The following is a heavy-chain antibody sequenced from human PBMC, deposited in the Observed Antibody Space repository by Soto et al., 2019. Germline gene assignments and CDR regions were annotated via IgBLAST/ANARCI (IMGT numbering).Heavy chain of an antibody. Sequence: PSETLSLTCAVSGYSISSGYYWGWIRQPPGKGLEWIGSIYHSGSTYYNPSLKSRVTISVDTSKNQFSLKLSSVTAADTAVYYCARDSYSSGWHRGWFDPWGQGTLVTV. CDR3: ARDSYSSGWHRGWFDP. J-gene: IGHJ5*02. CDR1: GYSISSGYY. CDR2: IYHSGST. D-gene: IGHD6-19*01. V-gene: IGHV4-38-2*02.